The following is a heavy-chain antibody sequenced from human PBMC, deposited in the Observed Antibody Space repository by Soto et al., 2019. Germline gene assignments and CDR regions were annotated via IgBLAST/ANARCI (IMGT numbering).Heavy chain of an antibody. V-gene: IGHV3-23*01. J-gene: IGHJ4*02. CDR3: ARDGFQYDDGGYYEFDY. CDR1: GFTFSSYA. CDR2: ISGSGGST. D-gene: IGHD3-22*01. Sequence: GGSLRLSCAASGFTFSSYAMSWVRQAPGKGLEWVSAISGSGGSTYYADSVKGRFTISRDNSKNTLYLQMNSLRAEDTALYYCARDGFQYDDGGYYEFDYWGQGTLVTVSS.